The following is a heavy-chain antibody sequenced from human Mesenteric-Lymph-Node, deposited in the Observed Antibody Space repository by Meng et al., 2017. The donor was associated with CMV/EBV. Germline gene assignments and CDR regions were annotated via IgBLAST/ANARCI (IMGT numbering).Heavy chain of an antibody. CDR3: AREDPRYCSSTSCYRGFDD. D-gene: IGHD2-2*02. CDR2: INSDVGRT. CDR1: RTPFCSYW. Sequence: SPAPSRTPFCSYWMYWVRQAPGKGLVWVSRINSDVGRTSYADCVKGRFTSSGDNAKNTLYLQMNSLRAEETAVYYCAREDPRYCSSTSCYRGFDDWGQGTMVTVSS. J-gene: IGHJ4*01. V-gene: IGHV3-74*01.